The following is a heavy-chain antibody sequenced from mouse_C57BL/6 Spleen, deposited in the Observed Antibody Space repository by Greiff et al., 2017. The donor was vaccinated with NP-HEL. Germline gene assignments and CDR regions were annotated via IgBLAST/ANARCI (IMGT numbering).Heavy chain of an antibody. Sequence: EVKLQESGGGLVQPGGSLSLTCAASGFTFTDYYMSWVRQPPGKALEWLGFIRNKANGYTTEYSASVKGRFTISRDNSQSILYLQMNALRAEDSATYYGARSPLYYGSSYGYFDVWGTGTTVTVSS. CDR2: IRNKANGYTT. J-gene: IGHJ1*03. CDR3: ARSPLYYGSSYGYFDV. D-gene: IGHD1-1*01. V-gene: IGHV7-3*01. CDR1: GFTFTDYY.